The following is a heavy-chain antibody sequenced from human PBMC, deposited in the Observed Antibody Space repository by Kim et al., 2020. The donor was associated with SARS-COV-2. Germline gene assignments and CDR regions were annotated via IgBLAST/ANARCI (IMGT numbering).Heavy chain of an antibody. V-gene: IGHV3-21*01. CDR2: ISSSSSYI. Sequence: GGSLRLSCAASGFTFSSYSMNWVRQAPGKGLEWVSSISSSSSYIYYADSVKGRFTISRDNAKNSLYLQMNSLRAEDTAVYYCARDLPSSGYYPIDYWGQGTLVTVSS. D-gene: IGHD3-22*01. CDR3: ARDLPSSGYYPIDY. CDR1: GFTFSSYS. J-gene: IGHJ4*02.